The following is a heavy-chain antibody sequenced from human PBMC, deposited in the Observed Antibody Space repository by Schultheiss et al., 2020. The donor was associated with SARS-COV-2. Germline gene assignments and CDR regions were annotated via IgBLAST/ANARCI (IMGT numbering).Heavy chain of an antibody. Sequence: GGSLRLSCAASGFTFSSYEMNWVRQAPGKGLEWVSGISGSGGSTYYADSVKGRFTISRDNAKNSLYLQMNSLRAEDTAVYYCARDQVFEEYFYGMDVWGQGTTVTVSS. CDR3: ARDQVFEEYFYGMDV. CDR1: GFTFSSYE. CDR2: ISGSGGST. J-gene: IGHJ6*02. V-gene: IGHV3-48*03. D-gene: IGHD3-10*01.